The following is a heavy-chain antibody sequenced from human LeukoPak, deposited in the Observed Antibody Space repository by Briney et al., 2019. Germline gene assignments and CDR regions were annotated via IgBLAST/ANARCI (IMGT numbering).Heavy chain of an antibody. CDR2: ISYDGSNK. D-gene: IGHD5-18*01. J-gene: IGHJ4*02. CDR3: AKDHSGYSYGYGY. Sequence: PGRSLRLSCAASGFTFSSYGMHWVRRAPGKGLEWVAVISYDGSNKYYADSVKGRFTISRDNSKNTLYLQMNSLRAEDTAVYYCAKDHSGYSYGYGYWGQGTLVTVSS. V-gene: IGHV3-30*18. CDR1: GFTFSSYG.